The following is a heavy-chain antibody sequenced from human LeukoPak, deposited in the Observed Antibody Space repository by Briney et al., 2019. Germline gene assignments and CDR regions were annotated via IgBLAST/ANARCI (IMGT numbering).Heavy chain of an antibody. CDR2: ISWNSGSI. Sequence: GRSLRLSCAASGFTLDDYAMHWVRQAPGKGLEWVSGISWNSGSIGYADSVKGRFAISRDNAKNSLYLQMNSLRAEDTALYYCAKDRYSSGYYYLDYWGQGTLVTVSS. CDR1: GFTLDDYA. V-gene: IGHV3-9*01. D-gene: IGHD3-22*01. CDR3: AKDRYSSGYYYLDY. J-gene: IGHJ4*02.